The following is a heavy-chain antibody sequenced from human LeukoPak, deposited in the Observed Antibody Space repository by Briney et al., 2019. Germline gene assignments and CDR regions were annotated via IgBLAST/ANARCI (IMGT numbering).Heavy chain of an antibody. J-gene: IGHJ4*02. CDR1: GFTFSSYG. D-gene: IGHD3-16*01. CDR2: IWYDGSNK. CDR3: ARDRGLSPWGSFFDY. Sequence: GGSLRLSCAASGFTFSSYGMHWVRQAPGKGLEWVAVIWYDGSNKYYADSVKGRFTISRDNSKNTLYLQMNSLRAEDTAVYYCARDRGLSPWGSFFDYWGQGTLVTVSS. V-gene: IGHV3-33*08.